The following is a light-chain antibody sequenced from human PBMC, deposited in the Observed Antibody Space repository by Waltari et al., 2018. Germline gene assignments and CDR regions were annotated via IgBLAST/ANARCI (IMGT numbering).Light chain of an antibody. CDR2: AAS. V-gene: IGKV1-6*01. J-gene: IGKJ1*01. CDR3: LQDYNYPWT. CDR1: QGIRND. Sequence: AIQMTQSPSSLSASVGDRVTITCRASQGIRNDLGWYQQKPGEAPKLLVCAASSLQSGVPSRFSGSRSGTDFTLTISSLQPEDFATYYCLQDYNYPWTFGQGTKVEIK.